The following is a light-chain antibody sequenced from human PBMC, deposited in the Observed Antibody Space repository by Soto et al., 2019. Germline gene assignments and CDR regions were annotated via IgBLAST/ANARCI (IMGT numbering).Light chain of an antibody. CDR1: QDISSS. CDR2: AAS. Sequence: IQVTQSPSSLSASVGDRVTITCRASQDISSSLAWYQQTPGKAPKFLIYAASTLQSGVPARFSGSGSGTDFTLPISSLQPEDFATYYCQQVNSYPLTFGGGTKVEIK. J-gene: IGKJ4*01. V-gene: IGKV1-9*01. CDR3: QQVNSYPLT.